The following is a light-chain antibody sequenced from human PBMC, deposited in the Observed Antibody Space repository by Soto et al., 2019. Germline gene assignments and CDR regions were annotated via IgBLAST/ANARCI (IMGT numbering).Light chain of an antibody. J-gene: IGLJ2*01. CDR3: QSYDSSLSASVV. Sequence: QSVLTQPPSVSGAPGQGVTISCTGGSSNIGANYDVHWYQQLPGTAPKVLIYGNSNRPSGVPDRFSGSKSGTSASLAITGLQVEDEADYYCQSYDSSLSASVVFGGGTKLTVL. CDR1: SSNIGANYD. CDR2: GNS. V-gene: IGLV1-40*01.